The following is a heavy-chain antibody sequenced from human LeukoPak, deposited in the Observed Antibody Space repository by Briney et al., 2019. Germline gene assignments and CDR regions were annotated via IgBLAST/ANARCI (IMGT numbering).Heavy chain of an antibody. V-gene: IGHV4-59*01. CDR1: GGSISSYY. J-gene: IGHJ4*02. D-gene: IGHD5-18*01. Sequence: SETLSLTCTVSGGSISSYYWSWIRQPPGKGLEWIGYIYYSGSTNYNPSLKSRVTISVDTSKNQFSLKLSSVTAADTAVYYCASGGVDTATTYYWGQGTLVTVSS. CDR2: IYYSGST. CDR3: ASGGVDTATTYY.